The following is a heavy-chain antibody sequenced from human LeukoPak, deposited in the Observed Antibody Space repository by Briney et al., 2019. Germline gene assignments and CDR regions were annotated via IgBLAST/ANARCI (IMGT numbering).Heavy chain of an antibody. J-gene: IGHJ1*01. CDR2: INWNSGRP. V-gene: IGHV3-20*04. CDR1: GYIFYVYG. Sequence: RPGGPLRLSCADSGYIFYVYGMRWVRHAPGEGGGYCAGINWNSGRPDHAPSVKGRCTISRDNAKTALYLEMNSLRVEDTAFYYCVRLGRDGYTYGAAYWGQGALVTVSS. CDR3: VRLGRDGYTYGAAY. D-gene: IGHD5-24*01.